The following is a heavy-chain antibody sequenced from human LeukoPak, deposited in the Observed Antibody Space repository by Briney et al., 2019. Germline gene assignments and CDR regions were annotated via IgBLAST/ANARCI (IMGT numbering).Heavy chain of an antibody. J-gene: IGHJ3*02. CDR2: IKQDGSEK. Sequence: GGSLRLSCAASGFTFSSYWMSWVRPAPGKGLEWVANIKQDGSEKYYVDSVKGRFTISRDNAKNSLYLQMNSLRAEDTAVYYCARDEGNGVTTVTSGDAFDIWGRGTMVTVSS. CDR1: GFTFSSYW. V-gene: IGHV3-7*01. CDR3: ARDEGNGVTTVTSGDAFDI. D-gene: IGHD4-17*01.